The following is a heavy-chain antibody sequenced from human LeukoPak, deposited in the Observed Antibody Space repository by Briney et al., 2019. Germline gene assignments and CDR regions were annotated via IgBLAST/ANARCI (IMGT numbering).Heavy chain of an antibody. CDR3: APRGDIEHSYVYGKWFDP. V-gene: IGHV4-34*01. J-gene: IGHJ5*02. CDR1: GGSFSAYY. CDR2: INHSGSS. D-gene: IGHD5-18*01. Sequence: SETLSLTCAVYGGSFSAYYWTWIRQPPGKGLEWIGEINHSGSSNYNSSLRSRVTISVDTSYKQFSLRLSSVTAADTAVYCCAPRGDIEHSYVYGKWFDPWGQGTRVTVSS.